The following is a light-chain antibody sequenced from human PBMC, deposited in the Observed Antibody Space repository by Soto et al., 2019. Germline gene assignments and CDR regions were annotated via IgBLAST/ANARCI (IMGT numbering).Light chain of an antibody. Sequence: QSALTQPASVSGSPGQSITICCTGTSSDIGSQNFVSWHQQRPGKAPKFIIYGVTNRPSGVSNRFSGSKSGNTASLTISGLQADDEADYYCSSYSTSYTWVFGGGTKLTVL. CDR2: GVT. CDR1: SSDIGSQNF. CDR3: SSYSTSYTWV. J-gene: IGLJ3*02. V-gene: IGLV2-14*01.